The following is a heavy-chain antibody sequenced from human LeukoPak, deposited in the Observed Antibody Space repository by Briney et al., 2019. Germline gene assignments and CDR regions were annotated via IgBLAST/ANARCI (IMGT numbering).Heavy chain of an antibody. CDR3: ARGRRITIFGVVIDFDY. Sequence: GASVNVSCKGSGYTFTIYGISWVRHAPGQGLEWMGVISACNGNTNYAQKLPGRVTMTTDKSTSTAYMELRSPRSDDTAVYYCARGRRITIFGVVIDFDYWGQGAPVTASS. CDR2: ISACNGNT. D-gene: IGHD3-3*01. CDR1: GYTFTIYG. V-gene: IGHV1-18*01. J-gene: IGHJ4*02.